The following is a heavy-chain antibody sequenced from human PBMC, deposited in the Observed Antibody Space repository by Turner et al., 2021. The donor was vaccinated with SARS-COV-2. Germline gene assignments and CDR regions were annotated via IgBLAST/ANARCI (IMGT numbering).Heavy chain of an antibody. V-gene: IGHV3-30*18. CDR3: AKGGGPYCSGGSCYPGSFDY. J-gene: IGHJ4*02. Sequence: QVQLVESGGGVVQPGRSLRLSCAGSGFTFSSYGMHWVRQAPGKGLEWVAVISYDGSNKYYGDSVKGRFTISRDNSKNTLYLQMNSLRAEDTAVYYCAKGGGPYCSGGSCYPGSFDYWGQGTLVTVSS. D-gene: IGHD2-15*01. CDR1: GFTFSSYG. CDR2: ISYDGSNK.